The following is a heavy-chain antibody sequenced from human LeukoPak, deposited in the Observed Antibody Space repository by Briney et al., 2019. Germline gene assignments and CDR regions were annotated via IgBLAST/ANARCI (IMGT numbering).Heavy chain of an antibody. V-gene: IGHV1-69*13. Sequence: ASVKVSCKASGGTFSSYAISWVRQAPGQGLEWMGGIIPIFGTANYAQKFQGRVTITADESTSTAYMELSSPRSEDTAVYYCARESGTYYYDSSGYRLDYWGQGTLVTVSS. J-gene: IGHJ4*02. CDR2: IIPIFGTA. CDR3: ARESGTYYYDSSGYRLDY. D-gene: IGHD3-22*01. CDR1: GGTFSSYA.